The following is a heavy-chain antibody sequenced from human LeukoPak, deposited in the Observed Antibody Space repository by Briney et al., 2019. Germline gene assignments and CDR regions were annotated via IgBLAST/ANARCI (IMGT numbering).Heavy chain of an antibody. CDR3: ARTFWDKYNGYGYYFDY. CDR2: ISYDGSAK. CDR1: GFSFSGYA. V-gene: IGHV3-30*04. J-gene: IGHJ4*02. Sequence: GGSLRLSCAASGFSFSGYAMHWVRQAPGNGLEWVTVISYDGSAKYYSDSVKGRFTISRDNSKNTLYLQMNSLRAEDTAVYYCARTFWDKYNGYGYYFDYWGQGSLVTVSS. D-gene: IGHD5-12*01.